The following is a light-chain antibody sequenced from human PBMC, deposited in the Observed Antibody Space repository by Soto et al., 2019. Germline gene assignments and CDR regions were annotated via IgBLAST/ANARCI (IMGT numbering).Light chain of an antibody. J-gene: IGKJ2*01. CDR3: QQYNNWLYT. CDR2: GAS. V-gene: IGKV3-15*01. CDR1: QNVNSN. Sequence: EIVMTQSPATLSVSPGERATLSCRASQNVNSNLAWYQQRPGQAPGLLIYGASTRATDIPARFSGSGSGTEFTLTISSLQSEDFAVYYCQQYNNWLYTFGQGTKLEIK.